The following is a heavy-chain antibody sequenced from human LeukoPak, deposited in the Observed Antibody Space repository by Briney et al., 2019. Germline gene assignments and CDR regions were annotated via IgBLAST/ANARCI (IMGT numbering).Heavy chain of an antibody. CDR2: ISSSSSYI. V-gene: IGHV3-21*01. CDR3: ARMNLAAAFWDY. J-gene: IGHJ4*02. D-gene: IGHD6-13*01. CDR1: GFTFSSYS. Sequence: GGSLRLSCAASGFTFSSYSMNWVRQAPGKGLEWVSSISSSSSYIYYADSVKGRFTISRDNAKNSLYLQMNSLRAEDTAVYYCARMNLAAAFWDYWGQGTLVTVSS.